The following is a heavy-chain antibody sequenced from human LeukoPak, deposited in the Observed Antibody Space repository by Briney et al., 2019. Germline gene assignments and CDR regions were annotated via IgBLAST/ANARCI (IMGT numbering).Heavy chain of an antibody. V-gene: IGHV4-4*07. Sequence: SETLSLTCTVSGGSISSYYWSWIRQPAGKGLEWIGRIYTSGSTNYNPSLKSRVTMSVDTSKNQFSLKLSSVTAADTAVYYCPRRTGAVGAYYFDYWGQGTLVTVSS. CDR2: IYTSGST. CDR1: GGSISSYY. J-gene: IGHJ4*02. D-gene: IGHD1-26*01. CDR3: PRRTGAVGAYYFDY.